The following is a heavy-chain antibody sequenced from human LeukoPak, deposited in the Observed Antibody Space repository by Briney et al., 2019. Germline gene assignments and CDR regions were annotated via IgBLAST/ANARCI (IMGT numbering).Heavy chain of an antibody. D-gene: IGHD1-26*01. CDR3: ARHSGSFYDFDS. Sequence: PSETLSLTCTVSGGSISSYYWSWIRQPPGKGLEWIGHMYYSGSTNYNPSLKSRVTISVDTSKNQFSLKLSSVTAADTAVYYCARHSGSFYDFDSWGQGTLVTVSS. CDR1: GGSISSYY. CDR2: MYYSGST. V-gene: IGHV4-59*08. J-gene: IGHJ4*02.